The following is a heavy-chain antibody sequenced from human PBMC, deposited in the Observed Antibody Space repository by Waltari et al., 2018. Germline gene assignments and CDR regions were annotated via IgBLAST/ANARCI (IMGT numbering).Heavy chain of an antibody. CDR2: IRGSVSST. V-gene: IGHV3-23*01. CDR1: GFTFNSYA. CDR3: AKDAQWLVRSPSDY. D-gene: IGHD6-19*01. J-gene: IGHJ4*02. Sequence: EVQLLESGGVLVQPGGSLRLSCASSGFTFNSYAMSWVRQAPGKGLEWVPAIRGSVSSTYYAESVKGRFTIFRDNSKNTRYLQMNSLRAEDTAVYYWAKDAQWLVRSPSDYWGQGTLVTVSA.